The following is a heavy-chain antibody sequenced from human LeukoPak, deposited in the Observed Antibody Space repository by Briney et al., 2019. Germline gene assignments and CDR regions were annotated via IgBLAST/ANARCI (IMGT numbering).Heavy chain of an antibody. D-gene: IGHD4-23*01. CDR2: IIPIFGTA. CDR3: AIPTTVARRYYYGMDV. Sequence: ASVKVSCKASGYTFTRYYMHWVRQAPGQRLERMRGIIPIFGTANYAQKFQGRVTITADESTSTAYMELSSLRSEDTAVYYCAIPTTVARRYYYGMDVWGQGTTVTVSS. CDR1: GYTFTRYY. J-gene: IGHJ6*02. V-gene: IGHV1-69*13.